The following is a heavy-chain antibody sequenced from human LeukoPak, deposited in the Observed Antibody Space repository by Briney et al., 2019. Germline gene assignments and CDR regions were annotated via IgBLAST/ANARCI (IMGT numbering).Heavy chain of an antibody. Sequence: ASVKVSCKASGYTFTSYDINWVRQATGQGLEWMGWMNPNSGNTGYAQKFQGRVTMTRNTSISIAYMEMSSLRSEGTAVYYCARGSSGWPYQDAFDIWGQGTRVSVSS. V-gene: IGHV1-8*01. D-gene: IGHD6-19*01. CDR2: MNPNSGNT. CDR3: ARGSSGWPYQDAFDI. CDR1: GYTFTSYD. J-gene: IGHJ3*02.